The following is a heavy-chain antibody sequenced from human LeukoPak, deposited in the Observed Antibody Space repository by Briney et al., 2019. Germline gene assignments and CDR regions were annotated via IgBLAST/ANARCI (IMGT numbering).Heavy chain of an antibody. V-gene: IGHV3-74*01. D-gene: IGHD3-22*01. CDR1: GFTFSSYW. CDR3: ARDRRLHYYDSSGPLGYDYHSMDV. Sequence: QPGGSLRLSCAASGFTFSSYWMHWVRQAPGKGLVWVSRINSDGSSTSYADSVKGRFTISRDNAKNTLYLQMNSLRADDTAMYYCARDRRLHYYDSSGPLGYDYHSMDVWSQGTTVTVSS. CDR2: INSDGSST. J-gene: IGHJ6*02.